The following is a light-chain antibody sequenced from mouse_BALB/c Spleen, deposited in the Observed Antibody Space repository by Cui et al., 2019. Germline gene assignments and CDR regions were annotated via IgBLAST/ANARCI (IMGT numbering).Light chain of an antibody. CDR3: HQWSSYPWT. CDR2: STA. J-gene: IGKJ1*01. CDR1: SSVRY. V-gene: IGKV4-80*01. Sequence: QIVLTQSPAIMSASLGEEVTLTCSASSSVRYMHWYQQKSGTSPKLVIYSTANLASGVPSRFSGSGSGTCYSLAISSVEAEDAADYYCHQWSSYPWTFGGGTKLEIK.